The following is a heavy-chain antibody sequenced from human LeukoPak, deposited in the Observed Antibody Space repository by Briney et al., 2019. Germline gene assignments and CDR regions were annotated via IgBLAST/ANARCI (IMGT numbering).Heavy chain of an antibody. CDR1: GGSITSGEYY. Sequence: SQTLSLTCTASGGSITSGEYYWTWLRPPPGKGLEWIGYIYYSGSTYYNPSLKSRVFISVDTSKNQFSLRLSSVTAADTAVYYCARDRIAGRWFDPWGQGTLVTVSS. D-gene: IGHD6-13*01. J-gene: IGHJ5*02. V-gene: IGHV4-31*03. CDR3: ARDRIAGRWFDP. CDR2: IYYSGST.